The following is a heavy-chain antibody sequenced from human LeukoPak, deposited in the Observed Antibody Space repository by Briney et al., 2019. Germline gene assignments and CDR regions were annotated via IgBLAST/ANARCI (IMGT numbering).Heavy chain of an antibody. J-gene: IGHJ4*02. CDR2: ISGSGGST. CDR3: AKDCGGDCYKAYDY. Sequence: GGSLRLSCAASGFTFSSYAMSWVRQAPGKGLEWVSAISGSGGSTYYADSVKGRFTISRDNSKNTLYLQMNSLRAEDTAVYYCAKDCGGDCYKAYDYWGQGTLVTVSS. V-gene: IGHV3-23*01. CDR1: GFTFSSYA. D-gene: IGHD2-21*02.